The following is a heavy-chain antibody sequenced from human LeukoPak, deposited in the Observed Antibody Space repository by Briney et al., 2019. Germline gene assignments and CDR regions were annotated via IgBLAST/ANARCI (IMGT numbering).Heavy chain of an antibody. J-gene: IGHJ3*02. Sequence: GGSLRLSCAASGFIFSSYWMTWVRQAPGKGLEWVANIKQDGSEKYCVDSVKGRFTISRDNAKNSLYLQMNSLRAEDTAVYYCARGGGLDIWGQGTMVTVSS. V-gene: IGHV3-7*05. CDR3: ARGGGLDI. CDR1: GFIFSSYW. CDR2: IKQDGSEK.